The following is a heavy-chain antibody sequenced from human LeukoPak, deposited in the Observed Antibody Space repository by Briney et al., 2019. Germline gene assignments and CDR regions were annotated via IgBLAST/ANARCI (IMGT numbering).Heavy chain of an antibody. J-gene: IGHJ4*02. D-gene: IGHD3-22*01. Sequence: GASVKVSCKASGYTFTSYDINWLRQATGQGLEWMGWMNPNSANTGYAQKFQGRVTMTRNTSINTAYMELSSLRSEDTAVYYCARVYSRRSSGYYYADYWGQGTLVTVSS. CDR2: MNPNSANT. V-gene: IGHV1-8*01. CDR3: ARVYSRRSSGYYYADY. CDR1: GYTFTSYD.